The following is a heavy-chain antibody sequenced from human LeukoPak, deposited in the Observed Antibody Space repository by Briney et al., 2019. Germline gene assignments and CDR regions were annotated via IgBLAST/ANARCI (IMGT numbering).Heavy chain of an antibody. CDR3: ARHPDLSYYYGSGSTFDY. J-gene: IGHJ4*02. V-gene: IGHV5-10-1*01. Sequence: GESLKISCKGSGYSFTSYWITWVRQMPGKGLGWMGRIDPSDSYINYSPSFQGYVTISADKYISTAYLRWSSLKASDTAMYYSARHPDLSYYYGSGSTFDYWGQGTLVTVPS. D-gene: IGHD3-10*01. CDR2: IDPSDSYI. CDR1: GYSFTSYW.